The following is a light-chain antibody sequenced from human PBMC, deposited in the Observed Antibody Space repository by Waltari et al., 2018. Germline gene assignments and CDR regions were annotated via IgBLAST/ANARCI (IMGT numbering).Light chain of an antibody. J-gene: IGKJ1*01. V-gene: IGKV1-17*01. Sequence: DIQMTQSPSSLSASVGDTVTITCRASQDIRNNLDWFQQKPGRAPKRLRYVATSLQSGVPSRFSGSASGTEFTLTIVSLQPEDFATYFCLQHNSYPRAFGQGTRVEVK. CDR3: LQHNSYPRA. CDR2: VAT. CDR1: QDIRNN.